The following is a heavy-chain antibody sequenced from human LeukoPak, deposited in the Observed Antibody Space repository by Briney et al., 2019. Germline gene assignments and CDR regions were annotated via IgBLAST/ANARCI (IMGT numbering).Heavy chain of an antibody. D-gene: IGHD2-2*01. J-gene: IGHJ6*03. CDR1: GFTFSSYE. V-gene: IGHV3-48*03. CDR2: ISSSGSTI. Sequence: GGSLRLSCVASGFTFSSYEMTWVRQAPGKGLEWLSYISSSGSTIYYADSVKGRFTVSRDNAKNSLYLQMNSLRAEDTAVYYCANQYCSSTSCYGYYYYYYMDVWGKGTTVTVSS. CDR3: ANQYCSSTSCYGYYYYYYMDV.